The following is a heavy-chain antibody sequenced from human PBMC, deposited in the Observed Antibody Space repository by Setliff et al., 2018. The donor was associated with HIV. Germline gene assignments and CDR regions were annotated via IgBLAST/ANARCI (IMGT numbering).Heavy chain of an antibody. CDR1: GDSISRYY. J-gene: IGHJ5*02. D-gene: IGHD3-3*01. CDR2: IDYRGST. Sequence: SQTLSLTCSVSGDSISRYYWSWIRQPPGKGLEWIGYIDYRGSTSYNPSLRSRVTISEDTSKEQISLRLRFVTAADTAVYYCASGNTISAVVTTNWLDPWGQGILVTVS. V-gene: IGHV4-59*01. CDR3: ASGNTISAVVTTNWLDP.